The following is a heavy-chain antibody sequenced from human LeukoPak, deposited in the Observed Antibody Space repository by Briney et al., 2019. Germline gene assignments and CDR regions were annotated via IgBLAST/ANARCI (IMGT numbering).Heavy chain of an antibody. J-gene: IGHJ4*02. CDR1: GYTFTSYD. D-gene: IGHD6-13*01. CDR3: ARAIAAAGADY. Sequence: GASVKVPCKASGYTFTSYDINWVRQATGQGLEWMGWMNTNSGNTGYAQKFQGRVTMTRNTSISTAYMELSSLRSEDTAVYYCARAIAAAGADYWGQGTLVTVSS. CDR2: MNTNSGNT. V-gene: IGHV1-8*01.